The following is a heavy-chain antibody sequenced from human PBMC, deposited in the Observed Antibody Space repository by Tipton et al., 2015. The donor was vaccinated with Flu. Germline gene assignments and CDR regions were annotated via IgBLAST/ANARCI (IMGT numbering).Heavy chain of an antibody. CDR1: GFPFSEFW. D-gene: IGHD2-2*01. V-gene: IGHV3-7*04. Sequence: SLRLSCAASGFPFSEFWMSWVRQAPGGGLEWLANINQDGTRKNYVDSVRGRFTISRDNTKNSLFLQLNSLRFEDTAVYFCAGGQDQGDYWGQGTLVTVST. J-gene: IGHJ4*02. CDR2: INQDGTRK. CDR3: AGGQDQGDY.